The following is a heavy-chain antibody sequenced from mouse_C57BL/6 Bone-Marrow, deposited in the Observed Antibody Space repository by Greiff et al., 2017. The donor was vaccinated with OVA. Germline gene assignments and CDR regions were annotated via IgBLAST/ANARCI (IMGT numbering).Heavy chain of an antibody. Sequence: EVKLMESGGGLVKPGGSLKLSCAASGFTFSSYAMSWVRQTPEKRLEWVATISDGGSYTYYPDNVKGRFTISRDNAENNLYLQMSHLKSEDTAMYYCARDTTVVALDYWGQGTTLTVSS. CDR3: ARDTTVVALDY. CDR1: GFTFSSYA. D-gene: IGHD1-1*01. CDR2: ISDGGSYT. V-gene: IGHV5-4*01. J-gene: IGHJ2*01.